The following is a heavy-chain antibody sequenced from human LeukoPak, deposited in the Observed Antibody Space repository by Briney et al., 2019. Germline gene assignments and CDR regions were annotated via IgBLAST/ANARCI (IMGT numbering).Heavy chain of an antibody. J-gene: IGHJ5*02. D-gene: IGHD1-20*01. CDR1: GGSIISGDYY. CDR2: MYYSGST. CDR3: ARASIAGTRFDP. Sequence: SQTLSLTCTVSGGSIISGDYYWSWIRQPPGKGLEWIGYMYYSGSTYHNPSLKSRVAISVDTSKNQFSLKLSSVTAADTAVYYCARASIAGTRFDPWGQGTLVTVSS. V-gene: IGHV4-30-4*01.